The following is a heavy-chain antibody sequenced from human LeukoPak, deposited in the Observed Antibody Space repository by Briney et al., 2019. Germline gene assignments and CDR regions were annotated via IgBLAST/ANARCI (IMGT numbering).Heavy chain of an antibody. Sequence: ASVKVSCKVSGYTLTELSMHWVRQAPGKGLVWMGGFDPEDGETIYARKFQGRVTMTEDTSTDTAYMELGSLRSEDTAVYYCATGLPEYSSSSNYYYGMDVWGQGTTVTVSS. CDR1: GYTLTELS. J-gene: IGHJ6*02. D-gene: IGHD6-6*01. V-gene: IGHV1-24*01. CDR3: ATGLPEYSSSSNYYYGMDV. CDR2: FDPEDGET.